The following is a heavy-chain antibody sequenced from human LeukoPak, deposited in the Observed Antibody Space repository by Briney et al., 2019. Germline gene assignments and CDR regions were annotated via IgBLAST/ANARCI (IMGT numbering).Heavy chain of an antibody. CDR2: IRSKANSYAI. CDR1: GFTFSGSA. D-gene: IGHD3-22*01. CDR3: TRHSGYQPTNY. Sequence: GGSLRLSCAASGFTFSGSAMHWVRQASGRGLEWVGRIRSKANSYAIAYAASVKGRFTISRDDSKNTAYLQMNSLKTEDTAVYYCTRHSGYQPTNYWGQGTLVTVSS. V-gene: IGHV3-73*01. J-gene: IGHJ4*02.